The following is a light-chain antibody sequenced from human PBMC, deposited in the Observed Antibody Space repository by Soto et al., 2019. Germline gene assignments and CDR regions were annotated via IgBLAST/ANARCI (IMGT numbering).Light chain of an antibody. V-gene: IGLV2-8*01. J-gene: IGLJ3*02. CDR1: SSDVGAYNY. CDR3: SSFAPSNLLV. CDR2: EVT. Sequence: QSALPQPPSASGSPGQSVTISCTGTSSDVGAYNYVSWYQQHAGKAPKLVIYEVTKRPSGVPDPFSGSKSANTASLTVSGLQAEDEADYYCSSFAPSNLLVVGGGTKVTVL.